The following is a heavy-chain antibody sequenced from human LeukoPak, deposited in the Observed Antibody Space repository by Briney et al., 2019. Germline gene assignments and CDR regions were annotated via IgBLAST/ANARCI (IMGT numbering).Heavy chain of an antibody. D-gene: IGHD1-26*01. CDR3: ARDPGVVGTTTDY. V-gene: IGHV3-21*01. Sequence: GSLRLSCAASGFPFSTYSMNWVRQAPGKGLEWVSSITSTRYIYYADSVKGRFTISRDNAKNSLYLQMNSLRAEDTAVYYCARDPGVVGTTTDYWGQGTLVTVSS. CDR1: GFPFSTYS. CDR2: ITSTRYI. J-gene: IGHJ4*02.